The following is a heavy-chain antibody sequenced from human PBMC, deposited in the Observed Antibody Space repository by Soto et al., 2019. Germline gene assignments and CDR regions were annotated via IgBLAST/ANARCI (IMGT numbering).Heavy chain of an antibody. CDR2: MNSNNGDT. J-gene: IGHJ4*02. Sequence: QVRLVQSGAEVKKPGASVKVSCWASGYTFTTHDIHWVRQATGQGLEWMGWMNSNNGDTGHAQKFQGRITMTWDTSINTAYMELRSLRSDDTAVYYCARLAADSSGWSWKSYYFDSWGQGTLVTVSP. D-gene: IGHD6-19*01. CDR1: GYTFTTHD. CDR3: ARLAADSSGWSWKSYYFDS. V-gene: IGHV1-8*01.